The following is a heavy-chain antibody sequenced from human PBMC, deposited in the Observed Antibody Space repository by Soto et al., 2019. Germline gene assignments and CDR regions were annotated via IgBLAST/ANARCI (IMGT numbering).Heavy chain of an antibody. V-gene: IGHV3-11*01. CDR1: GFTFSDHY. D-gene: IGHD3-3*01. CDR3: ARVERGITIFGVVIPPFDY. Sequence: PGGSLRLSCAASGFTFSDHYMSWIRQAPGKGLERVSYISSSGSTIYYADSVKGRFTISRDNAKNSLYLQMNSLRAEDTAVYYCARVERGITIFGVVIPPFDYWGQGTLVTVSS. CDR2: ISSSGSTI. J-gene: IGHJ4*02.